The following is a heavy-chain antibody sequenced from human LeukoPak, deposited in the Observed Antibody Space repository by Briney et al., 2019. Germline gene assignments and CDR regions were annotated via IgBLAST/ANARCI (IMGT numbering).Heavy chain of an antibody. CDR2: IYSSGST. D-gene: IGHD2-8*01. CDR3: ARDRDRWSQ. J-gene: IGHJ4*02. CDR1: GGSISSYY. Sequence: SETLSLTCTVSGGSISSYYWSWIRQPPGKGLEWIGYIYSSGSTNYNPSLKSRVTISVDTSKNQFSLKLSSVTAADTAVYYCARDRDRWSQWGQGTLVTVSS. V-gene: IGHV4-59*01.